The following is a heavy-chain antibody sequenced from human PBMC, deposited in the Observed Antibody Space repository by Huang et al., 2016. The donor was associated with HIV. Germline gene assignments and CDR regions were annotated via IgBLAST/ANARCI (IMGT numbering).Heavy chain of an antibody. CDR1: GFSVTSYD. V-gene: IGHV3-30*03. Sequence: QGQLVESGGGVVQPGRSLRLSCAASGFSVTSYDMQWVRQVPGKGLDGVSFVSNDGNEKYYVDSVKGRFTISRDNFKNTLYLQMNSLRTGDTAVYFCLPAGHVSHYYYMDVWGKGTTVIVSS. CDR3: LPAGHVSHYYYMDV. J-gene: IGHJ6*03. CDR2: VSNDGNEK.